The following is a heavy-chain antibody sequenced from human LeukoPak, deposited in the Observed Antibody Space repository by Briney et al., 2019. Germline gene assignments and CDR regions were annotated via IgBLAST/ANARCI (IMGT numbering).Heavy chain of an antibody. CDR1: GGSISSSSYY. CDR3: AVLTHYYDSSGPSVH. CDR2: IYYSGST. D-gene: IGHD3-22*01. V-gene: IGHV4-39*01. J-gene: IGHJ1*01. Sequence: PSETLSLTCTVSGGSISSSSYYWGWIRQPPGKGLEWIGSIYYSGSTYYNPSLKSRVTISVDTSKNQFSLKLSSVTAADTAVYYCAVLTHYYDSSGPSVHWGQGTLVTVSS.